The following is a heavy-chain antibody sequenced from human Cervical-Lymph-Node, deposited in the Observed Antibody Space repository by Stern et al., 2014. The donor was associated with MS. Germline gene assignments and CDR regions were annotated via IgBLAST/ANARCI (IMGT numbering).Heavy chain of an antibody. J-gene: IGHJ4*02. CDR1: GYTFTNYY. V-gene: IGHV1-46*01. CDR3: ARLRGYNVLTGYLDY. Sequence: QVQLVQSGAEVKKPGASVKISCKASGYTFTNYYMHWVRQAPGQGLEWMGIINPSGDSTSYAQKFEGRVTMTRDTSTGPVTLELSSLTSGDTAVYYCARLRGYNVLTGYLDYWGQGTLVTVSS. D-gene: IGHD3-9*01. CDR2: INPSGDST.